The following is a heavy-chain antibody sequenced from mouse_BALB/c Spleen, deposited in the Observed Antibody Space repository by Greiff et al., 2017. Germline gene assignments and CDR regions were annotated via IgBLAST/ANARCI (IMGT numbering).Heavy chain of an antibody. V-gene: IGHV1-80*01. J-gene: IGHJ4*01. Sequence: QVQLQQSGAELVRPGSSVKISCKASGYAFSSYWMNWVKQRPGQGLEWIGQFYPGDGDTNYNGKFKGKATLTADKSSSTAYMQLSSLTSEDSAVYFCARRGLVYAMDYWGQGTSVTVPS. CDR2: FYPGDGDT. D-gene: IGHD2-2*01. CDR1: GYAFSSYW. CDR3: ARRGLVYAMDY.